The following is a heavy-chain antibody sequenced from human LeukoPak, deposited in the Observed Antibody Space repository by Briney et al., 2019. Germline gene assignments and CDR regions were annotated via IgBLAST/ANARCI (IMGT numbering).Heavy chain of an antibody. D-gene: IGHD3-10*01. CDR2: IRSKANSYAT. V-gene: IGHV3-73*01. J-gene: IGHJ5*02. CDR1: GFTFSGSA. Sequence: PGGSLRLSCAASGFTFSGSAMHWVRQASGKGLEWVGRIRSKANSYATAYAASVKGRFTISRDDSKNTAYLQMNSLKTEDTAVYYCTRLQGYYGSGSYYEEENWFDPWGQGTLVTVSS. CDR3: TRLQGYYGSGSYYEEENWFDP.